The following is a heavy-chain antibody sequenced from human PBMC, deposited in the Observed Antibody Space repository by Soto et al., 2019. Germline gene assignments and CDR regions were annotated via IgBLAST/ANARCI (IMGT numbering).Heavy chain of an antibody. Sequence: QSLSLTSAISGDSVSSNSAACNLIRHSPSRGLEWLGRTYYRSKWYNDYAVSVKSRITINPDTSKNQFSLQLNSVTPEDTAVYYCARDDWGSRYGMDVWGQGTTVTVSS. CDR3: ARDDWGSRYGMDV. J-gene: IGHJ6*02. CDR2: TYYRSKWYN. V-gene: IGHV6-1*01. CDR1: GDSVSSNSAA. D-gene: IGHD7-27*01.